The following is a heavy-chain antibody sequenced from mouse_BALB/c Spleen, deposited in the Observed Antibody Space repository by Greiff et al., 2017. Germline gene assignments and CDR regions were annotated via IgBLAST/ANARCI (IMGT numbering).Heavy chain of an antibody. CDR1: GYAFSSYW. D-gene: IGHD1-1*01. J-gene: IGHJ1*01. CDR3: ASPHYGSSYWYFDV. CDR2: IYPGDGDT. Sequence: VQLQQSGAELVRPGSSVKISCKASGYAFSSYWMNWVKQRPGQGLEWIGQIYPGDGDTNYNGKFKGKATLTADKSSSTAYMQLSSLTSEDSAVYFCASPHYGSSYWYFDVWGAGTTVTVSS. V-gene: IGHV1-80*01.